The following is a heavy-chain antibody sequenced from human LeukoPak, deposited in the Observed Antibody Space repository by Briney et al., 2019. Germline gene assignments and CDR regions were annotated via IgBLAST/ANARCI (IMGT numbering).Heavy chain of an antibody. D-gene: IGHD3-3*01. V-gene: IGHV3-21*01. Sequence: GGSLRLSCAASGFTFSSYSMNWVRQAPGKGLEWVSSISSSSSYIYYADSVKGRFTISRDNAKNSLYLQMNSLRAEDTAVYYCARVLREKQGNYDFWSGSRDYWGQGTLVTVSS. J-gene: IGHJ4*02. CDR1: GFTFSSYS. CDR2: ISSSSSYI. CDR3: ARVLREKQGNYDFWSGSRDY.